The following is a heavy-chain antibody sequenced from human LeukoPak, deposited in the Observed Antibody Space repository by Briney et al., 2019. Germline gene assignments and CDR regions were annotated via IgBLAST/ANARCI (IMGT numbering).Heavy chain of an antibody. CDR2: IIPIFGTA. D-gene: IGHD6-13*01. CDR3: AREEVWDSSSWYYIEG. Sequence: ASVKVSCTASGGTFSSYAISWVRQAPGQGLEWMGGIIPIFGTANYAQKFQGRVTITAGESTSTAYMELSSLRSEDTAVYYCAREEVWDSSSWYYIEGWGQGTLVTVSS. J-gene: IGHJ4*02. V-gene: IGHV1-69*01. CDR1: GGTFSSYA.